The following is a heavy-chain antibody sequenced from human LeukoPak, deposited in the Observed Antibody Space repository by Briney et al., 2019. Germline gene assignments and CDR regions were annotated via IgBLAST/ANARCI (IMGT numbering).Heavy chain of an antibody. CDR1: GFTFSSYA. CDR3: AKAPSGYGFGFNHY. V-gene: IGHV3-23*01. CDR2: ISGSGGST. J-gene: IGHJ4*02. Sequence: GGSLRLSCAASGFTFSSYAMSWVRQAPGKGLEWVSAISGSGGSTYYADSVKGRFTISRDNSKNTLYLQMNSLRAEDTAVYYCAKAPSGYGFGFNHYWGQGTLVTVSS. D-gene: IGHD5-12*01.